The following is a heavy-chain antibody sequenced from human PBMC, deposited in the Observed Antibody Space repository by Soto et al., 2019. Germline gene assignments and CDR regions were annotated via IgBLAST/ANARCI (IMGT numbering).Heavy chain of an antibody. J-gene: IGHJ5*02. CDR1: GYTFSSYY. V-gene: IGHV1-46*01. Sequence: ASVKVSCKASGYTFSSYYIHWVRQAPGQGLEWIGRINPNGGSTNYAQNLKGRVTMTTDTSTSTAYMELRSLRSDDTAVYYCARDTAAAGSNWFDPWGQGTLVTVSS. D-gene: IGHD6-13*01. CDR3: ARDTAAAGSNWFDP. CDR2: INPNGGST.